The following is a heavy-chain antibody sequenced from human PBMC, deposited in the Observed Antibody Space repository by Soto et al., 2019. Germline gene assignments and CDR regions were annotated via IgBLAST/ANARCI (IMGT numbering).Heavy chain of an antibody. D-gene: IGHD2-2*01. CDR1: GGSISSYY. J-gene: IGHJ3*02. CDR2: IYYSGST. Sequence: SETLSLTCTVSGGSISSYYWSWIRQPPGKGLEWIGYIYYSGSTNYNPSLKSRVTISVDTSKNQFSLKLSSVTAADTAVYYCARAGNGCSSTSCHSQGSGAFDIWGQGTMVTVSS. CDR3: ARAGNGCSSTSCHSQGSGAFDI. V-gene: IGHV4-59*01.